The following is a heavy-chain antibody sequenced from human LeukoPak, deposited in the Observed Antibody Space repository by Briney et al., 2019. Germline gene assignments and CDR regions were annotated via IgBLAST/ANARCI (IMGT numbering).Heavy chain of an antibody. CDR1: GGSISSYY. Sequence: PSETLSLTCTVSGGSISSYYWSWIRQPPGKGLEWVGYIYYSGSTNYNPSLKSRVTISVDTSKNQFSLKLSSVTAADTAVYYCARSIAAAGIHFDYWGQGTLVTVSS. J-gene: IGHJ4*02. CDR3: ARSIAAAGIHFDY. V-gene: IGHV4-59*08. CDR2: IYYSGST. D-gene: IGHD6-13*01.